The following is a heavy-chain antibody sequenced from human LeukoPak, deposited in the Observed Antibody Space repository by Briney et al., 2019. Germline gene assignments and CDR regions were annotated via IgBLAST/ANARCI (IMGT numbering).Heavy chain of an antibody. V-gene: IGHV3-66*01. Sequence: GGSLRPSCAASGFTVSGNYMNWVRQAPKKGLEWVSVMYSGGGTYYADSVKGRFTISRDNSKNTLYLQMNSLRAEDTAVYYCARTTSVSYVGDAFDIWGQGTMVTVSS. CDR1: GFTVSGNY. CDR2: MYSGGGT. D-gene: IGHD1-26*01. J-gene: IGHJ3*02. CDR3: ARTTSVSYVGDAFDI.